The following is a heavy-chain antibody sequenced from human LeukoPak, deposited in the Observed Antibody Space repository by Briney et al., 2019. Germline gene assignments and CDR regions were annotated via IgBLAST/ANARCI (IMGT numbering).Heavy chain of an antibody. J-gene: IGHJ3*02. D-gene: IGHD3-9*01. CDR2: FNPNTDDT. V-gene: IGHV1-2*02. Sequence: ASVKVSCKASGYTFTDYFMHWVRQAPGQRLEWMAGFNPNTDDTEYAQKFQGRVTMTTDTSTSTAYMELRSLRSDDTAVYYCARDRSQGYFDWLLSNTNAFDIWGQGTMVTVSS. CDR3: ARDRSQGYFDWLLSNTNAFDI. CDR1: GYTFTDYF.